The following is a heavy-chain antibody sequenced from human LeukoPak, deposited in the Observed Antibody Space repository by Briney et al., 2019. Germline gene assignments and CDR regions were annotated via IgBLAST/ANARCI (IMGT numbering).Heavy chain of an antibody. D-gene: IGHD1-26*01. CDR1: GDSVSSNTAA. CDR2: TYYRSKLSN. CDR3: ARDWYGGSYYRFDY. Sequence: SQTLSLTCAISGDSVSSNTAAWNWIRRSPSRGLEWLGRTYYRSKLSNDYAVSVKSRITINPDTSKNQFSLLLNSVTPEDTAVYYCARDWYGGSYYRFDYWCQGTLVTVSS. V-gene: IGHV6-1*01. J-gene: IGHJ4*02.